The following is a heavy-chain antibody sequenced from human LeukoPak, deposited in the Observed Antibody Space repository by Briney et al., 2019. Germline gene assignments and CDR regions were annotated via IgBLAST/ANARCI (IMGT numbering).Heavy chain of an antibody. CDR1: GFTFSSYA. CDR2: ISGSGGST. J-gene: IGHJ4*02. Sequence: GGSLRLSCVVSGFTFSSYAMSWVRQAPGKGLEWVSAISGSGGSTYYADSVKGRFTISRDNSKNTLWLQMNSLRAEDTAIYYCAKGTDIVATYFDYWGQGTLVTVSS. V-gene: IGHV3-23*01. D-gene: IGHD5-12*01. CDR3: AKGTDIVATYFDY.